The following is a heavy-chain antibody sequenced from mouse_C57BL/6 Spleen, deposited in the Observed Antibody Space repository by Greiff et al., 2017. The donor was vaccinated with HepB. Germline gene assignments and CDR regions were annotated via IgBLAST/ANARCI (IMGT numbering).Heavy chain of an antibody. V-gene: IGHV1-82*01. CDR3: ARGDFDY. Sequence: VQLQQSGPELVKPGASVKISCKASGYAFSSSWMNWVKQRPGKGLEWIGRIYPGDGDTNYNGKFKGKATLTADNSSSTAYMQLSSLTSEDSAVYFCARGDFDYWGQGTTLTVSS. CDR1: GYAFSSSW. CDR2: IYPGDGDT. J-gene: IGHJ2*01.